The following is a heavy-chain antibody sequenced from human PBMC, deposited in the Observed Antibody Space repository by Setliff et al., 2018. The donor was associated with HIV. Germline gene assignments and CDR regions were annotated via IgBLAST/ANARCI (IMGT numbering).Heavy chain of an antibody. CDR2: IYHSGST. CDR3: ARLIGDDFWSGYNNWFDP. V-gene: IGHV4-34*01. CDR1: GETFNDYF. Sequence: NPSETLSLTCAVYGETFNDYFWSWIRQSPGKGLEWIGEIYHSGSTNYNPSLKSRVPRSVDKAKNQFSLKLSSVTAADTAVYYCARLIGDDFWSGYNNWFDPWGQGTLVTVSS. D-gene: IGHD3-3*01. J-gene: IGHJ5*02.